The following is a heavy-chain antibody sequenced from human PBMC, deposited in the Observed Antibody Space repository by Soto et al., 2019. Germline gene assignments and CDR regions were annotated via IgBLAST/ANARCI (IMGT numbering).Heavy chain of an antibody. CDR2: ITGSGAGT. CDR1: GFTFSRYD. V-gene: IGHV3-23*01. Sequence: EVQLLESGGGLVQPGGSLRLSCVASGFTFSRYDLTWVRQAPGRGLEWVSSITGSGAGTDYADSVRGRFTISRDDSETTLYLQMNSLRAQDPALYYCARDPNGDYVGAFDDWGQGALVTVCS. J-gene: IGHJ4*02. D-gene: IGHD4-17*01. CDR3: ARDPNGDYVGAFDD.